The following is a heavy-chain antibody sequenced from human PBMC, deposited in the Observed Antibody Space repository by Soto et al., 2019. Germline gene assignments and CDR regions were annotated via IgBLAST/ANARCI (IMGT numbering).Heavy chain of an antibody. CDR1: GFTFSTYD. V-gene: IGHV3-30*18. J-gene: IGHJ4*02. CDR2: ISSDGSNE. D-gene: IGHD6-25*01. CDR3: AKDLGDSSADDGADY. Sequence: QVQLVESGGGVVQPGRSLRLSCAASGFTFSTYDMHWVRQAPGKGLKWVAVISSDGSNEYYADSVKGRFTISRDNSKNTLYVQMNSLRAEDTAVYYCAKDLGDSSADDGADYWGQGTLGTVSS.